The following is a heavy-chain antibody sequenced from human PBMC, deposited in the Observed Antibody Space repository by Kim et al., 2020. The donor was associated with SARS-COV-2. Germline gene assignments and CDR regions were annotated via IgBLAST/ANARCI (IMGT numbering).Heavy chain of an antibody. CDR1: GFTFSSYG. CDR2: ISYDGSNK. D-gene: IGHD2-21*01. CDR3: AKTHCGGDCYTSEYYYMDV. Sequence: GGSLRLSCAASGFTFSSYGMHWVRQAPGKGLEWVAVISYDGSNKYYADSVKGRFTISRDNSKNTLYLQMNSLRAEDTAVYYCAKTHCGGDCYTSEYYYMDVWGKGTTVTVSS. J-gene: IGHJ6*03. V-gene: IGHV3-30*18.